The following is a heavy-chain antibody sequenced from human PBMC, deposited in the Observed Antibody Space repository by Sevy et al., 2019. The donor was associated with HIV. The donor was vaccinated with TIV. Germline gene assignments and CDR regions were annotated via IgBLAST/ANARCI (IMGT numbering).Heavy chain of an antibody. CDR3: ASFSATETTGKYDCYGMDV. CDR1: GYSFSSHW. J-gene: IGHJ6*02. D-gene: IGHD4-17*01. CDR2: IHPGDSDI. Sequence: GESLKISCKGSGYSFSSHWIGWVRQMPGRGLEWMGIIHPGDSDIRYSPSFQGHVTLSAATSINTAYLQWGSLKASDTAVYYCASFSATETTGKYDCYGMDVWGQGTTVTVSS. V-gene: IGHV5-51*01.